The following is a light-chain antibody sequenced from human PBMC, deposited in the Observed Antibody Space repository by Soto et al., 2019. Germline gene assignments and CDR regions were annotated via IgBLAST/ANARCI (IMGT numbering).Light chain of an antibody. V-gene: IGKV4-1*01. CDR3: QKYYSTPWT. Sequence: DIGMTQSPDSLAVSLGGRGALNSRSGRRVFYSSNNKNYLAWYQQKPGQPPKLLIYWASTRESGVPDRFSGSGSGKDFTITISSLHDEDVEVYYCQKYYSTPWTFGKGTKVDIK. CDR1: RRVFYSSNNKNY. J-gene: IGKJ1*01. CDR2: WAS.